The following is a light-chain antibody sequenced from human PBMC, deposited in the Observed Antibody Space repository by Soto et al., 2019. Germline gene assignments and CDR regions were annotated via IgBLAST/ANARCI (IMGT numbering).Light chain of an antibody. Sequence: QSALTQPAAVHGDPVQSISISCTGTGNDVVGYTFVSWYQQHPDKVPKLVIFEVNRRPSGVSDRLSGSKSVNAASLTISGLQAEDEADYYCCSYTATTPYVLGTGTKLTVL. CDR2: EVN. CDR1: GNDVVGYTF. V-gene: IGLV2-14*01. J-gene: IGLJ1*01. CDR3: CSYTATTPYV.